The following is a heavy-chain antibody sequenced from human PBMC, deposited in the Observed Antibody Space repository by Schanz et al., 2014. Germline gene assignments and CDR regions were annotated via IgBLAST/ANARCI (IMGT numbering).Heavy chain of an antibody. V-gene: IGHV1-46*01. J-gene: IGHJ3*01. Sequence: QGHLVQSGAEVKEPGASVQVSCKASGFTLTSHFMHWLRQAPGQGLEWMGLINPIDGSTTYVWGFHGRLTMTRDTSTTTVYMDLSTLRSEDTAVYYCARGSCTASGCYDAFDLWGQGTLVTVSS. D-gene: IGHD2-2*01. CDR3: ARGSCTASGCYDAFDL. CDR2: INPIDGST. CDR1: GFTLTSHF.